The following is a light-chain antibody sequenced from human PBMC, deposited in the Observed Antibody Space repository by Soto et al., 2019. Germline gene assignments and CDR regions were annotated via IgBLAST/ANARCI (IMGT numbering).Light chain of an antibody. Sequence: QSVLTQPASVSGSPGQSITISCTGTSSDVGGYNYVSRYQQHPGKAPKLMIYDVSNRPSGVSNRFSGSKSGNTASLTISGLQAEDEADYYCSSYTSSRSYVLGTGTKLTVL. CDR3: SSYTSSRSYV. CDR2: DVS. J-gene: IGLJ1*01. V-gene: IGLV2-14*03. CDR1: SSDVGGYNY.